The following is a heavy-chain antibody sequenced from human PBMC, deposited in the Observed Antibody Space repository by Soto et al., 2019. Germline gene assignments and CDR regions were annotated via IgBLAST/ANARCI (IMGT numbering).Heavy chain of an antibody. V-gene: IGHV4-31*03. CDR2: RYYSEST. D-gene: IGHD2-15*01. CDR3: ARTKCSGGSCYSWSLDY. Sequence: SETLSLTCTVSGGSIATGGYYWSWIRQLPGKGLEWIGHRYYSESTYYNPSLKSRVSISLDTSKNQFSLKLSFVTAADTAMYYCARTKCSGGSCYSWSLDYWGQGTPVTVSS. CDR1: GGSIATGGYY. J-gene: IGHJ4*02.